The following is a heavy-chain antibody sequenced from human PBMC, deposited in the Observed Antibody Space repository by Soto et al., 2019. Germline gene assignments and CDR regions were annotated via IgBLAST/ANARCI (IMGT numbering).Heavy chain of an antibody. CDR1: GGSISSGDYY. CDR3: ARDRITGTTQLYYYGMDV. Sequence: LSLTCTVSGGSISSGDYYWSWIRQPPGKGLEWIGYIYYSGSTYYNPSLKSRVTISVDTSKNQFSLKLSSVTAADTAVYYCARDRITGTTQLYYYGMDVWGQGTTVTVSS. J-gene: IGHJ6*02. CDR2: IYYSGST. V-gene: IGHV4-30-4*01. D-gene: IGHD1-7*01.